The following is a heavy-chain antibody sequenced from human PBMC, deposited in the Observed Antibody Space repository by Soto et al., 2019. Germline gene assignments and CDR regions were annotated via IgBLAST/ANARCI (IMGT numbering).Heavy chain of an antibody. V-gene: IGHV4-39*01. CDR1: NDPISTSSGY. CDR2: IYNSGSS. J-gene: IGHJ4*02. D-gene: IGHD1-1*01. Sequence: SETLSLTCTVSNDPISTSSGYWGWIRQPPGKGLEWIGTIYNSGSSYYNPSLKSRVTISVDTSKNQFSLKLSSVTAADTALYYCARHRGPTGTDYWGQGTLVTVSS. CDR3: ARHRGPTGTDY.